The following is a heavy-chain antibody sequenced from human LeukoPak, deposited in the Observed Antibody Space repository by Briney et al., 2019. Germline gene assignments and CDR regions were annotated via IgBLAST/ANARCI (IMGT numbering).Heavy chain of an antibody. CDR3: ARSYSNYVGRHYFDY. V-gene: IGHV3-48*01. CDR1: GFTFSSYS. Sequence: GGSLRLSCAASGFTFSSYSMNWVRQAPGKGLEWVSYISSSSSTIYYADSVKGRFTISRDNAKNSLYLQMNSLRAEDTAVYYCARSYSNYVGRHYFDYWGQGTLVTVSS. CDR2: ISSSSSTI. D-gene: IGHD4-11*01. J-gene: IGHJ4*02.